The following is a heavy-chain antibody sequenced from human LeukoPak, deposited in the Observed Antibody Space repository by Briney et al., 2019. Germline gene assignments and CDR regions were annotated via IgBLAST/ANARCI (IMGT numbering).Heavy chain of an antibody. D-gene: IGHD1-26*01. CDR1: GFTFSSYA. CDR3: AEDARTSGSYTDYFDY. Sequence: GGSLRLSCAASGFTFSSYAMSWVRQAPGKGLEWVSAISGSGGSTYYADSVKGRFTISRGNSKNTLYLQMNSLRAEDTAVYYCAEDARTSGSYTDYFDYWGQGTLVTVSS. V-gene: IGHV3-23*01. CDR2: ISGSGGST. J-gene: IGHJ4*02.